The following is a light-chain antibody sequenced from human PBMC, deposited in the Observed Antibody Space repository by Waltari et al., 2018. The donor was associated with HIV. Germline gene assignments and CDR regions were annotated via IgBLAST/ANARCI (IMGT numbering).Light chain of an antibody. V-gene: IGLV2-14*01. CDR2: DVD. Sequence: QSALTQPPSVSGSPGQSITISCTGTSSDISHYSFVSWYQKHPDKAPKLLIYDVDNRPSGVSRLFSGSKSGDTASLTISSIQADDEADYYCSSYTTTNTVVFGGGTKFTVL. J-gene: IGLJ2*01. CDR1: SSDISHYSF. CDR3: SSYTTTNTVV.